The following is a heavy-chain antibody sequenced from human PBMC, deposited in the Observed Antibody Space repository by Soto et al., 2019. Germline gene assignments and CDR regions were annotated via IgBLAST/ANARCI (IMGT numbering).Heavy chain of an antibody. V-gene: IGHV3-48*01. Sequence: PGGSLRLSCAASGFTFSSYSMNWVRQAPGKGLEWVSYISSSSTTIYYADSVKGRFTISRDNAKNSLYLQMNSLRAEDTAVYDCARARNYCSNNTCYRFVDYWGQGT. D-gene: IGHD2-2*02. CDR1: GFTFSSYS. J-gene: IGHJ4*02. CDR2: ISSSSTTI. CDR3: ARARNYCSNNTCYRFVDY.